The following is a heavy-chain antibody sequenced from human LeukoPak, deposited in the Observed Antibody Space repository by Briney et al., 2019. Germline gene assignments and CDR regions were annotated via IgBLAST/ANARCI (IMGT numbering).Heavy chain of an antibody. Sequence: GGSLRLSCAASGFTFSSYGMHWVRQAPGKGLEWVAVIWYDGSNKYYADSVKGRFTISRDNSKNTLYLQVNSLRAEDTAVYYCARDLYHRRYFDYWGQGTLVTVSS. CDR2: IWYDGSNK. V-gene: IGHV3-33*01. J-gene: IGHJ4*02. CDR1: GFTFSSYG. D-gene: IGHD1-14*01. CDR3: ARDLYHRRYFDY.